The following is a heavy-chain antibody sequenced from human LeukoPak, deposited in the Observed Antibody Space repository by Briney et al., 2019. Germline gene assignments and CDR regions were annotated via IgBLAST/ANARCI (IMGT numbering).Heavy chain of an antibody. Sequence: SETLSLTCAVYGGSFSGYYWSWIRQPPGKGLEWIGEINHSGSTNYNPSLKSRVTISVDTSKNQFSLKLSSVTAADTAVYYCARGNGXAGTYXXXXGMDVWGQGXTVTVS. CDR1: GGSFSGYY. V-gene: IGHV4-34*01. J-gene: IGHJ6*02. CDR3: ARGNGXAGTYXXXXGMDV. CDR2: INHSGST. D-gene: IGHD6-13*01.